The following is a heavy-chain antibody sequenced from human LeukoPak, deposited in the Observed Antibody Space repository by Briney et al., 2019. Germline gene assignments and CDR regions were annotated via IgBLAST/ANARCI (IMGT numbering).Heavy chain of an antibody. CDR1: GYTFTSSY. CDR2: ISPSGAST. Sequence: ASVKVSCKASGYTFTSSYLHWVRQAPGQGLEWMGMISPSGASTTYAQKFQGRVTMTRDTSTSTAYMELSSLRSEDTAVYYCARGGSRSPRDAFDIWGQGTMVTVSS. J-gene: IGHJ3*02. V-gene: IGHV1-46*01. CDR3: ARGGSRSPRDAFDI. D-gene: IGHD6-13*01.